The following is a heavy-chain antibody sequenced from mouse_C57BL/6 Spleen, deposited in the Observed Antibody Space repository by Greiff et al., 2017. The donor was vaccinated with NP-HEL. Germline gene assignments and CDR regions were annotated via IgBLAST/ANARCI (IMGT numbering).Heavy chain of an antibody. Sequence: EVQLVESGPGLVKPSQSLSLTCSVTGYSIPSGYYWNWIRQFPGNKLEWMGYISYDGSNNYNPSLKNRISITRDTSKNQFFLKLNSVTTEDTATYYCAREDGSSYDYAMDYWGQGTSVTVSS. CDR2: ISYDGSN. D-gene: IGHD1-1*01. V-gene: IGHV3-6*01. CDR3: AREDGSSYDYAMDY. J-gene: IGHJ4*01. CDR1: GYSIPSGYY.